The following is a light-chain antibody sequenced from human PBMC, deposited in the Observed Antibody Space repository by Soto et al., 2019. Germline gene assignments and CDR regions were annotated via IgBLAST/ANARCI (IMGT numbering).Light chain of an antibody. CDR1: SSNLGAPYD. CDR2: GNN. CDR3: QSYDSSLSGYV. Sequence: QSVLTQPPSGSRVPGQTVIISCSGSSSNLGAPYDVNWFRQLPGTVPRLLIYGNNNRPSGVPDRFSGSKSGTSASLAITGLQAEDEADYYCQSYDSSLSGYVFGTGTKVTVL. V-gene: IGLV1-40*01. J-gene: IGLJ1*01.